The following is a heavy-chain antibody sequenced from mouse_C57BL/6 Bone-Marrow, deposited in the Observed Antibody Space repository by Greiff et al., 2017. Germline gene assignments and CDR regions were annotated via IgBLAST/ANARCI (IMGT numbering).Heavy chain of an antibody. J-gene: IGHJ2*01. Sequence: VQLQQSGPVLVKPGASVKMSCKASGYTFTDYYMNWVKQSHGKSLEWIGVINPYNGGTSYNQKFKGKATLTVDKSSSTAYMELNSLTSEDSAVYYCARSHYYGSPLFDYWGQGTTLTVSS. CDR2: INPYNGGT. D-gene: IGHD1-1*01. CDR1: GYTFTDYY. CDR3: ARSHYYGSPLFDY. V-gene: IGHV1-19*01.